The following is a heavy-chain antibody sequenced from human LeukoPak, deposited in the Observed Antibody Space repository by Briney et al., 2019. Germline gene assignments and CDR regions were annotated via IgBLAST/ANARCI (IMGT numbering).Heavy chain of an antibody. CDR3: ARAGSITGTAVDAFDI. CDR1: GYTFTNYY. CDR2: INPSGGST. V-gene: IGHV1-46*01. J-gene: IGHJ3*02. D-gene: IGHD1-7*01. Sequence: ASVKVSCKASGYTFTNYYMHWVRQAPGQGLEWMGIINPSGGSTSYAQKFQGRVTMTRDTSTSTVYMELSSLRSEDTAVYYCARAGSITGTAVDAFDIWGQGTMVTVSS.